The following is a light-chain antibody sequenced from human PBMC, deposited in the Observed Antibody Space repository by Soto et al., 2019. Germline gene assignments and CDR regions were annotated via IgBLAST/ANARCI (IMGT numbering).Light chain of an antibody. CDR2: EVS. Sequence: QSALTQPASVSGSPGQSITISCAGTSSDVGAYNYVSWYQQHPDKAPKVMIYEVSIRPSGVSNRFSGSKSVNTASLTISGLRAEDEADYYCCSYAGGLTSAGYVFGTATKLTVL. CDR3: CSYAGGLTSAGYV. V-gene: IGLV2-23*02. J-gene: IGLJ1*01. CDR1: SSDVGAYNY.